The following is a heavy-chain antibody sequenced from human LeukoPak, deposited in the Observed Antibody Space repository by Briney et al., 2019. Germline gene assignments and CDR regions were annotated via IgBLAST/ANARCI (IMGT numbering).Heavy chain of an antibody. CDR1: GASISSYY. Sequence: PSETLSLTCTVSGASISSYYWSWIRQPPGKGLEGIGYIYYSGSTNYNPSLKSRLTISVDTSKNQFSLKLSSGTAADTAVYYCARARGYSYGYPDYWGQGTLVTVSS. D-gene: IGHD5-18*01. J-gene: IGHJ4*02. CDR2: IYYSGST. CDR3: ARARGYSYGYPDY. V-gene: IGHV4-59*12.